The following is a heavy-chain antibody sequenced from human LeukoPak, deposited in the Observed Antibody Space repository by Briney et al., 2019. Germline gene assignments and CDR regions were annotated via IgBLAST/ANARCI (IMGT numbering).Heavy chain of an antibody. Sequence: PSETLSLTCTVSGVSFTTTTDYYWGWIRQPPGKGLEWIGSIYNTGSTYYNPSLKSRVTISVDTSKNQFSLKLSSVTAADTAVYYCARGRGAPRITMVRGAALDYWGQGTLVTVSS. V-gene: IGHV4-39*07. CDR1: GVSFTTTTDYY. CDR2: IYNTGST. D-gene: IGHD3-10*01. CDR3: ARGRGAPRITMVRGAALDY. J-gene: IGHJ4*02.